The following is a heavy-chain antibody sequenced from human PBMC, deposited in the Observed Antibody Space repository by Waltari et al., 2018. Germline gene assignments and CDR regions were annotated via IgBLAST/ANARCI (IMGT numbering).Heavy chain of an antibody. V-gene: IGHV4-38-2*02. CDR3: ARVSSYYDSSGYPPYNWFDP. D-gene: IGHD3-22*01. CDR2: IYHSGTT. J-gene: IGHJ5*02. CDR1: GYSISSGYY. Sequence: QVQLQESGPGLVKPSETLSLTCTVSGYSISSGYYWGWIRQPPGKGLEWIGSIYHSGTTYYIPSLKSRVTISVDTSKNQFSLKLSSVTAADTAVYYCARVSSYYDSSGYPPYNWFDPWGQGTLVTVSS.